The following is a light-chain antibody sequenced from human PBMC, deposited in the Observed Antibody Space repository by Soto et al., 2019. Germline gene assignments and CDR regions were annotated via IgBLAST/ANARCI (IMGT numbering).Light chain of an antibody. J-gene: IGKJ1*01. Sequence: EIVLTQSPATLSLSPGERATLSCRASQSVSSSLAWYQLKPGQAPRLLMYDASNRATGIPARLSGSGSGTDFTLTISSLEPEDFALYYCQQRSNWPPTFGQGTKVEIK. V-gene: IGKV3-11*01. CDR3: QQRSNWPPT. CDR2: DAS. CDR1: QSVSSS.